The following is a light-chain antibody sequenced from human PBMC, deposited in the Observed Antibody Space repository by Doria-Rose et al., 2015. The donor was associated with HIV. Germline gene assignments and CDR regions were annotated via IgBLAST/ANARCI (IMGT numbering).Light chain of an antibody. V-gene: IGKV3-20*01. J-gene: IGKJ1*01. CDR3: HQYGTSWT. Sequence: EIVMTQSPGTLSLSPGERATLSCRASQRFSSTYLAWYQQKPGQAPSLLIYDGSNRATGIPDRFSAGGSGTDFTLTINRLEPEDFALYYCHQYGTSWTFGQGTKVGI. CDR2: DGS. CDR1: QRFSSTY.